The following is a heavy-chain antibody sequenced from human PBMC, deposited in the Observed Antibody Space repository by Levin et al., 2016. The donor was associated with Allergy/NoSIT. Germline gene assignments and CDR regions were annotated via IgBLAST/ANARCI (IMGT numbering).Heavy chain of an antibody. J-gene: IGHJ4*02. CDR2: ISSSGSTT. D-gene: IGHD3-22*01. CDR3: ARDPTYYDSSSYYSLGY. CDR1: GFTFSDYY. V-gene: IGHV3-11*01. Sequence: GGSLRLSCAASGFTFSDYYMSWIRQAPGKGLEWVSYISSSGSTTYYADSVKGRFTISRDNAKNSLYLQMSSLRAEDTAVYYCARDPTYYDSSSYYSLGYWGQGTLVTVSS.